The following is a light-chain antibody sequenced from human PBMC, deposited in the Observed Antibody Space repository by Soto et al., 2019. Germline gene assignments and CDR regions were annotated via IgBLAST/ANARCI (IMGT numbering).Light chain of an antibody. Sequence: EIVLTQSPATLSVSPGERATLSCRASQSVSNFLAWYQQKPGQVPRLLIFDATYRATGVPARFSGSGSGTDFTLTISSLEPEDFAAYYCQKRSNWPLTFGGGTKVEIK. V-gene: IGKV3-11*01. CDR1: QSVSNF. CDR2: DAT. J-gene: IGKJ4*01. CDR3: QKRSNWPLT.